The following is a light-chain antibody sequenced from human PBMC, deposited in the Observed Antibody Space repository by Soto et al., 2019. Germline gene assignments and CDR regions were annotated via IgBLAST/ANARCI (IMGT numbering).Light chain of an antibody. CDR2: GAS. CDR3: KEYGSSRT. V-gene: IGKV3-20*01. J-gene: IGKJ1*01. CDR1: QRVSSSY. Sequence: EIVLTQSPGTLSLSPGERATLSCRASQRVSSSYLAWYQQKPGQAPRLLIYGASSRATGIPDRFSGSGSGTDFTLTISRLEPEDFAVYYCKEYGSSRTFGQGTKVDIK.